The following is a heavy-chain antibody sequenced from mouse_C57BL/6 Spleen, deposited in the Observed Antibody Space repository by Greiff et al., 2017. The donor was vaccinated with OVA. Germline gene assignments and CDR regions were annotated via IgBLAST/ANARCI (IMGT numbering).Heavy chain of an antibody. Sequence: QVQLQQPGAELVKPGASVKVSCKASGYTFTSYWMHWVKQRPGQGLEWIGRIHPSASDTNYNQKFKGKATLTVDKSSSTAYMQLSSLTSEDSAVYYCAIPYYDYGGFAYWGQGTLVTVSA. CDR3: AIPYYDYGGFAY. CDR2: IHPSASDT. J-gene: IGHJ3*01. CDR1: GYTFTSYW. D-gene: IGHD2-4*01. V-gene: IGHV1-74*01.